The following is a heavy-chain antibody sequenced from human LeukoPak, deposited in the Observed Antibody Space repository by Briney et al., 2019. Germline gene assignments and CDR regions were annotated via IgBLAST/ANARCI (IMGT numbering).Heavy chain of an antibody. CDR2: IYTNGNT. V-gene: IGHV4-4*07. D-gene: IGHD1-26*01. CDR3: ARAFALYSAASGATFDI. Sequence: RPSETLSLTCTVSGGSVSSYHWSWVRQPAGKGLEWIGRIYTNGNTNSNPSLKSRVTMSLDPPKNQFSMKLSSVTAADTAVYFCARAFALYSAASGATFDIWGHGTVVTVSS. CDR1: GGSVSSYH. J-gene: IGHJ3*02.